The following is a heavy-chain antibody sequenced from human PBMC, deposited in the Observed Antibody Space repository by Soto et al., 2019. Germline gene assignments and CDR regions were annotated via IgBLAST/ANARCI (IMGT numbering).Heavy chain of an antibody. CDR1: EYTLTELS. CDR2: FDPEDGET. CDR3: ARSPYSSGYYYAIDY. D-gene: IGHD3-22*01. Sequence: ASVKVSCKVSEYTLTELSMHWVRQAPGKGLEWMGGFDPEDGETIYAQKFQGRVTMTEDTSTDTAYMDLSSLKSEDTAVYYCARSPYSSGYYYAIDYWGQGTQVTVS. J-gene: IGHJ4*02. V-gene: IGHV1-24*01.